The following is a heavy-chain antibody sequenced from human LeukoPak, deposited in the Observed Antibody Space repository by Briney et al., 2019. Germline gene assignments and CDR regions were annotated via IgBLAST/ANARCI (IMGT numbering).Heavy chain of an antibody. J-gene: IGHJ6*02. D-gene: IGHD6-13*01. V-gene: IGHV3-30-3*01. CDR3: ARGAAAGTDYYYGMDV. CDR1: GFTFSSYA. CDR2: ISYDGTNK. Sequence: GRSLRLSCAASGFTFSSYAMHWVRQAPGKGLEWVTVISYDGTNKYYADSVKGRFTISRDNAKNSLYLQMNSLRAEDTALYHCARGAAAGTDYYYGMDVWGQGTTVTVSS.